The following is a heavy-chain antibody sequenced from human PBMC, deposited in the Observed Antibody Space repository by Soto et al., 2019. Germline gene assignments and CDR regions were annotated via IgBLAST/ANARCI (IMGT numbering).Heavy chain of an antibody. J-gene: IGHJ4*02. CDR1: GFIFSSYA. CDR3: AKEMSGYTSSCINY. Sequence: EVQVLESGGGVVQPGGSLRLACAASGFIFSSYAMSWVRQAPGKGLEWVSVISGTDGGTYYGDSVKGRFTISRDNSKNTLYLQMNSLRAEDTAVYYCAKEMSGYTSSCINYWGQGTLVTVSS. CDR2: ISGTDGGT. V-gene: IGHV3-23*01. D-gene: IGHD6-13*01.